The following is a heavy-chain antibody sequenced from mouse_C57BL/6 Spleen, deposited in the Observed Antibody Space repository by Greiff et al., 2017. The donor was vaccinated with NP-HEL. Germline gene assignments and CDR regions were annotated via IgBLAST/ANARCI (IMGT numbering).Heavy chain of an antibody. Sequence: VQLQQSGAELVRPGSSVKMSCKTSGYTFTSYGINWVKQRPGQGLEWIGYIYLGDGYTEYNEKFKGKATLTSDTSSSTAYMQLSSLTSEDSAIYFCAREVVAHYYFDYWGQGTTRTVSS. J-gene: IGHJ2*01. D-gene: IGHD1-1*01. V-gene: IGHV1-58*01. CDR1: GYTFTSYG. CDR3: AREVVAHYYFDY. CDR2: IYLGDGYT.